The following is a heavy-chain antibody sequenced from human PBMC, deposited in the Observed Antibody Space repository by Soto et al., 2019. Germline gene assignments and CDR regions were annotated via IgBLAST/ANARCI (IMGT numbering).Heavy chain of an antibody. D-gene: IGHD2-8*01. CDR1: GFTFSSYA. Sequence: PGGSLRLSCAASGFTFSSYAMSWVRQAPGKGLEWVSAISGSGGRTYYADSVKGRFAVSRDNDKNTVYLHMSSLTGEDTAVYFCAKIEMGWFAHWGQGTQVTVSS. J-gene: IGHJ5*02. CDR2: ISGSGGRT. V-gene: IGHV3-23*01. CDR3: AKIEMGWFAH.